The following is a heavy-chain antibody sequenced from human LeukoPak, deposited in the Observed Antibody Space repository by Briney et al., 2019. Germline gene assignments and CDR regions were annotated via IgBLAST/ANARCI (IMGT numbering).Heavy chain of an antibody. CDR1: GGTFSSYA. D-gene: IGHD3-22*01. Sequence: ASVKVSCKASGGTFSSYAVRWVRQAPGQGLEWRGGIIPICGKTHYAEKFQDRVTITTDDSTSTAYMELSSLRSEDTAVYYGARETYYYDSSGYPLGYWGQGTLVTVSS. CDR2: IIPICGKT. CDR3: ARETYYYDSSGYPLGY. J-gene: IGHJ4*02. V-gene: IGHV1-69*05.